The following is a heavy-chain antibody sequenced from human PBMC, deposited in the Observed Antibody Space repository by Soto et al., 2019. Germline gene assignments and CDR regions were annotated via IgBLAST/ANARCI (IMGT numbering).Heavy chain of an antibody. J-gene: IGHJ5*02. CDR3: ARADYDFWSGSQNWFDP. V-gene: IGHV4-31*03. CDR2: IYYSGST. Sequence: ASETLSLTCTVSGGSISSGGYYWSWIRQHPGKGLEWIGYIYYSGSTYYNPSLKSRVTISVDTSKNQFSLKLSSVTAADTAVYYCARADYDFWSGSQNWFDPWGQGTLVTSPQ. D-gene: IGHD3-3*01. CDR1: GGSISSGGYY.